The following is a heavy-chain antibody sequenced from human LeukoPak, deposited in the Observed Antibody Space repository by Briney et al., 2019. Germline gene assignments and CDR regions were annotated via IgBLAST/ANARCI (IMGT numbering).Heavy chain of an antibody. CDR2: INPNSGGT. V-gene: IGHV1-2*02. CDR3: ARYDYSNLDMAEYFQH. J-gene: IGHJ1*01. D-gene: IGHD4-11*01. CDR1: GYTFTVYY. Sequence: ASVKVSCKASGYTFTVYYMHWVRQAPGQGLEWMGWINPNSGGTNYAQKFQGRVTMTRDTSISTAYMELSRLRSDDTAVYYCARYDYSNLDMAEYFQHWGQGTLVTVSS.